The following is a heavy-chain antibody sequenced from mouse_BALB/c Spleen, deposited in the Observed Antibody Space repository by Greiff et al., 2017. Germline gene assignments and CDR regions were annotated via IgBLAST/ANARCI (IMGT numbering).Heavy chain of an antibody. CDR2: INSNGGST. CDR3: ARSYYRYDYFDY. D-gene: IGHD2-14*01. J-gene: IGHJ2*01. Sequence: EVKLVESGGGLVKPGGSLKLSCAASGFTFSSYTMSWVRQTPEKRLELVATINSNGGSTYYPDSVKGRFTISRDNAKNTLYLQMSSLKSEDTAMYYCARSYYRYDYFDYWGQGTTLTVAS. V-gene: IGHV5-6-3*01. CDR1: GFTFSSYT.